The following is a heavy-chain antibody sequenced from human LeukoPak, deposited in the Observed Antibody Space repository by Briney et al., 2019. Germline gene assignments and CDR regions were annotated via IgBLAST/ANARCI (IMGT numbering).Heavy chain of an antibody. J-gene: IGHJ4*02. CDR2: IYYSGST. CDR1: GGSISSGDYY. Sequence: SETLSLTCTVSGGSISSGDYYWSWIRQPPGKGLEWIGYIYYSGSTYYNPSLKSRVTISVDTSKNQFSLKLSSVTAADTAVYYCARYDYGGILFDYWGQGTLVTVSS. V-gene: IGHV4-30-4*08. CDR3: ARYDYGGILFDY. D-gene: IGHD4-23*01.